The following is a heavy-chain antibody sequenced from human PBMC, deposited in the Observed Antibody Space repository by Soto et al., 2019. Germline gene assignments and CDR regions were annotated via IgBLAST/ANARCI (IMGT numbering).Heavy chain of an antibody. Sequence: PGGSLRLSCAASGFTFSSYEMNWVRQAPGKGLEWVSYISSSGSTIYYADSVKGRFTISRDNAKNSLYLQMNSLRAEDTAVYYCARTYYYDSSGQWGQGTLVTVSS. CDR1: GFTFSSYE. D-gene: IGHD3-22*01. J-gene: IGHJ4*02. V-gene: IGHV3-48*03. CDR2: ISSSGSTI. CDR3: ARTYYYDSSGQ.